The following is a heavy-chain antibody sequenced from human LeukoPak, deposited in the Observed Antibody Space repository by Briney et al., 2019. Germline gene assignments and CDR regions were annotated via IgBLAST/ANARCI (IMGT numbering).Heavy chain of an antibody. D-gene: IGHD2-2*01. CDR1: GFTFRTYK. Sequence: GGSLRLSCAASGFTFRTYKMNWVRQAPGKGLEWVSYISSSGDSIYYADSVKGRFTDSRDNAKNSLYLQMDSLRADDTAVYFCAGGGWGTTDNWLDPWGQGTLVIVSS. CDR3: AGGGWGTTDNWLDP. CDR2: ISSSGDSI. J-gene: IGHJ5*02. V-gene: IGHV3-48*03.